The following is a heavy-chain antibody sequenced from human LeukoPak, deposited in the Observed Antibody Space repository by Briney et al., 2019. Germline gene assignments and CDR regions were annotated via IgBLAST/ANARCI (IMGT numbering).Heavy chain of an antibody. CDR3: SVVVVTPPGWFDP. J-gene: IGHJ5*02. CDR1: GYTFTSYD. Sequence: ASVKVSCKASGYTFTSYDINWVRQATGQGHEWMGWMNPNSGNTGYAQKFQGRVTMTRNTSISTAYMELSSLRSEDTAVYYCSVVVVTPPGWFDPWGQGTLVTVFS. CDR2: MNPNSGNT. D-gene: IGHD2-15*01. V-gene: IGHV1-8*01.